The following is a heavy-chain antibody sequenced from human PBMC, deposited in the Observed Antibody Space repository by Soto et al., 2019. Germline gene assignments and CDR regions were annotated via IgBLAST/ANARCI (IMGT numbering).Heavy chain of an antibody. J-gene: IGHJ4*02. CDR2: INPYTGAT. Sequence: VASVKVSCKASGYTFSDYYMHWVRQAPGQGLEWLGWINPYTGATNSAQKFQGRVTMTRDTSISTAYMEVSSLTSDDTAVYYCGRDPIGGGAPYYIDVWGQGSLVTVSS. CDR1: GYTFSDYY. V-gene: IGHV1-2*02. D-gene: IGHD3-16*01. CDR3: GRDPIGGGAPYYIDV.